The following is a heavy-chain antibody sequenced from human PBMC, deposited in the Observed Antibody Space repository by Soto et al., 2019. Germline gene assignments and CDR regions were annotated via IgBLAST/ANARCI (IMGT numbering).Heavy chain of an antibody. CDR2: IYHSGST. J-gene: IGHJ5*02. D-gene: IGHD2-2*01. V-gene: IGHV4-30-2*01. CDR1: GGSISSGGYS. Sequence: QLQLQESGSRLVKPSQTLSLTCAVSGGSISSGGYSWSWIRQPPGKGLEWIGYIYHSGSTYYNPSLKSRVTISVDRSKHWFSLKLRSVTAADTAVYYCDRVPDRWGQGTLVTFSS. CDR3: DRVPDR.